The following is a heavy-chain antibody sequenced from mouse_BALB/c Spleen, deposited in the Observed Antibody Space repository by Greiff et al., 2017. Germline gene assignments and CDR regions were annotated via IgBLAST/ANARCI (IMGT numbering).Heavy chain of an antibody. CDR3: ARDYRTTGFDY. J-gene: IGHJ2*01. V-gene: IGHV1S137*01. CDR2: ISTYYGDA. D-gene: IGHD2-14*01. Sequence: QVQLKQSGAELVRPGVSVKISCKGSGYTFTDYAMHWVKQSHAKSLEWIGVISTYYGDASYNQKFKGKATMTVDKSSSTAYMELARLTSEDSAIYYCARDYRTTGFDYWGQGTTLTVSS. CDR1: GYTFTDYA.